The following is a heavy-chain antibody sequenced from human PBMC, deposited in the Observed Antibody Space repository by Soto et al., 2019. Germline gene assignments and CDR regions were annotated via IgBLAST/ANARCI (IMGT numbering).Heavy chain of an antibody. CDR3: ARDFAYFDS. CDR2: VYHTGRT. Sequence: SETLSLTCTVSGVSVNSGTDYWTWIRQPPGKGLEWIGYVYHTGRTSYNPSLKSRVSISMDTSKNQFSLNLDSVTAADTAVYFCARDFAYFDSWGQGTLVTVSS. D-gene: IGHD3-3*01. V-gene: IGHV4-61*01. CDR1: GVSVNSGTDY. J-gene: IGHJ4*02.